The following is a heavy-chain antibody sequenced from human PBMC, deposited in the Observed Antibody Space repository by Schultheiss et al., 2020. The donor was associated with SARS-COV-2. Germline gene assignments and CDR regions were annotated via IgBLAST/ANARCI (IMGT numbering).Heavy chain of an antibody. V-gene: IGHV1-2*02. D-gene: IGHD6-13*01. CDR3: ARPCRGSSLDALDI. J-gene: IGHJ3*02. CDR2: INPNSGGT. Sequence: VKVSCKASGGTFSSYAISWARQAPGQGLEWMGGINPNSGGTEYAQKIQGRVTMTRDTTISTAYMELSSLRSDDTAVYYCARPCRGSSLDALDIWGQGTMVTVSS. CDR1: GGTFSSYA.